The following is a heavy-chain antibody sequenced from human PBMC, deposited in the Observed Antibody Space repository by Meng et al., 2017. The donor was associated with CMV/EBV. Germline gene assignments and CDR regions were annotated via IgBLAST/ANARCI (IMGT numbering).Heavy chain of an antibody. V-gene: IGHV4-39*07. CDR1: GGAISSSSYY. J-gene: IGHJ5*02. CDR2: IYYSGST. D-gene: IGHD2-2*01. CDR3: ARDRDIVVVPGDPWFDP. Sequence: LQESAPGLVNHSETLSPTFTLSGGAISSSSYYWGWIRQPPGKGLEWIVSIYYSGSTYYNPSLKSRVTISVDTSKNQFSLKLSSVTAADTAVYYCARDRDIVVVPGDPWFDPWGQGTLVTVSS.